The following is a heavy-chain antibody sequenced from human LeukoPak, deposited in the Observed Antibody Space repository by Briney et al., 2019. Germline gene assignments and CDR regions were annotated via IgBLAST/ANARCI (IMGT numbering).Heavy chain of an antibody. V-gene: IGHV1-18*01. D-gene: IGHD2-21*02. CDR1: GYTFVTYG. CDR2: INAYNGNT. J-gene: IGHJ5*02. Sequence: ASMKVSCKASGYTFVTYGISWVRQAPGQGLEWMGWINAYNGNTNYVQKLQDRVTMTTDTSTSTAHMELRSLRSDDTAVYYCARQKRVAYCGGDCYYAWFNWFDPWGQGTLVTVSS. CDR3: ARQKRVAYCGGDCYYAWFNWFDP.